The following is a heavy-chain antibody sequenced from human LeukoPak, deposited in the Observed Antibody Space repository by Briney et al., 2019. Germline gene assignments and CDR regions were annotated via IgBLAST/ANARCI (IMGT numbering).Heavy chain of an antibody. V-gene: IGHV3-23*01. CDR1: GFTFSNYA. J-gene: IGHJ4*02. CDR3: AKGDLRSWHDY. D-gene: IGHD6-19*01. CDR2: ISGSGDST. Sequence: GGSLRLSCAASGFTFSNYAMSWVRQAPGKGLECVSGISGSGDSTYYADSVKGRFTISRDNSKNTVHLQMNSLRAEDTALYYCAKGDLRSWHDYWGQGTLVTVSS.